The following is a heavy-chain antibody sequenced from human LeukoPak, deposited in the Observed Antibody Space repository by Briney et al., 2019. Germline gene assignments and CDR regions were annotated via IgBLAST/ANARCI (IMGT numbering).Heavy chain of an antibody. Sequence: PGGSLRLSCAASGFTFSSYSMNWVRQAPGKGLEWVSYISSSSTIYYADSVKGRFTISRDNAENSLYLQMNSLRDEDTAVYYCARSSGALDYWGQGTLVTVSS. CDR1: GFTFSSYS. V-gene: IGHV3-48*02. CDR3: ARSSGALDY. D-gene: IGHD2-15*01. CDR2: ISSSSTI. J-gene: IGHJ4*02.